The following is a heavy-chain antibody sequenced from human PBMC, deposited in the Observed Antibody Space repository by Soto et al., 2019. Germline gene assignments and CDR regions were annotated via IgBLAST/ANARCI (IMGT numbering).Heavy chain of an antibody. Sequence: EAQLEESGGGLVKPGGSLRLSCAASGFIFRSYSLNWVRQVPGKGLEWLSYISSSSRITYYADSVKGRFTVSRDNAKNSLYLQMNSLRDEDTAVYYCARDQDIVVAPGAYGMDVWGQGTTVTVSS. CDR2: ISSSSRIT. CDR3: ARDQDIVVAPGAYGMDV. CDR1: GFIFRSYS. J-gene: IGHJ6*02. V-gene: IGHV3-48*02. D-gene: IGHD2-2*01.